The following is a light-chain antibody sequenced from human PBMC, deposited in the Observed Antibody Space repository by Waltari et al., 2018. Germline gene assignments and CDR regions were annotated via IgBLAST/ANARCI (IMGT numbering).Light chain of an antibody. Sequence: DIQMTQSPSSLFASVGDRVTTTCRASQGISNYLNWYQQKPGKAPKRLIYDASSLQSGVPSRFSGSGSGTVFTLTISSLQPEDFATYYCLQYNSAPLTFGGGTKVEIK. J-gene: IGKJ4*01. CDR2: DAS. CDR1: QGISNY. V-gene: IGKV1-17*01. CDR3: LQYNSAPLT.